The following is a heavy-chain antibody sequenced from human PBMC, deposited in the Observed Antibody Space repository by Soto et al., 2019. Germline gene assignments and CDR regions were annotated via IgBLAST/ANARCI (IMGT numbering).Heavy chain of an antibody. CDR1: GFTISSYA. D-gene: IGHD2-2*01. CDR2: ISGRGGST. CDR3: AKDRISIVVVPAAMQGGDY. J-gene: IGHJ4*02. Sequence: GGALIPSCATSGFTISSYAMSWGRPAPGKGLGWVSAISGRGGSTYYADSVKGRFTISRDNSKNTLYLKMNSLRAEDTAVYYCAKDRISIVVVPAAMQGGDYWGQGPLDPVSS. V-gene: IGHV3-23*01.